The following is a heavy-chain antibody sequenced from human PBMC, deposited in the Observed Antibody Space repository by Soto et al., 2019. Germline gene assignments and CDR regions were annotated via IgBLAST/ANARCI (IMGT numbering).Heavy chain of an antibody. J-gene: IGHJ4*02. CDR1: GYTFTSYA. Sequence: ASVKVSCKASGYTFTSYAMHWVRQAPGQRLEWMGWINAGNGNTKFSKKFQGRVPITRAQSASTAYLELSSLRSEDTVFFYCARDDSGFSGSHYIDYFTYWGQGALVTVSS. CDR3: ARDDSGFSGSHYIDYFTY. V-gene: IGHV1-3*01. CDR2: INAGNGNT. D-gene: IGHD1-26*01.